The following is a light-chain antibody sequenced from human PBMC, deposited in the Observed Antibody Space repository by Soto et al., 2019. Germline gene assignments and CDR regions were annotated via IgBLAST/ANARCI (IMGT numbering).Light chain of an antibody. CDR3: QQYNSWPHT. CDR2: GVS. J-gene: IGKJ2*01. V-gene: IGKV3-15*01. CDR1: QSVSSK. Sequence: EFVWPKSTGTLSLSPGERATLSCRASQSVSSKLAWFQQKPGQAPSLLIYGVSTRATGVPVRFSGSGSGTEFTLTINSLQSEDFAVYYCQQYNSWPHTFGQGTKVDIK.